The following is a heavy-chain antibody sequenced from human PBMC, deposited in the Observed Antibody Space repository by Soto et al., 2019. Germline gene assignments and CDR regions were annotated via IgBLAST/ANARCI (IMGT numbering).Heavy chain of an antibody. CDR2: IIPIFNST. D-gene: IGHD2-2*02. CDR1: GSRFSNYV. V-gene: IGHV1-69*06. CDR3: AREGRGKKAGYNGLVSLGY. J-gene: IGHJ4*02. Sequence: QVQLVQSGAEVKTPGSSLKVSCTVSGSRFSNYVISWVRQAPGHGLEWLGRIIPIFNSTQYAQKFQGGVTITADKSTNMASLELSSLRSDDTAVYYCAREGRGKKAGYNGLVSLGYWGQGTLVTVSS.